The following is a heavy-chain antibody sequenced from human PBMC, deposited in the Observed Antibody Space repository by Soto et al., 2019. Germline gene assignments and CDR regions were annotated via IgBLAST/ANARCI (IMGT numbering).Heavy chain of an antibody. J-gene: IGHJ5*02. D-gene: IGHD3-10*01. CDR3: ARGRSFSYDSTPPPMFDP. V-gene: IGHV3-13*01. Sequence: GGSLILSCAGSGFAFSTFDIHWVRQAPGKGLEWVSGIGTLSDTFYAASVQGRFTISRQNAKNSVYLQMNSLRAGDTAFYYCARGRSFSYDSTPPPMFDPWGQGTLVTVSS. CDR2: IGTLSDT. CDR1: GFAFSTFD.